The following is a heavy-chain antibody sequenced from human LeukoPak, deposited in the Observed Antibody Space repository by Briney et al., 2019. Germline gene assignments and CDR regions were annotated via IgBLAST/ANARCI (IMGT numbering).Heavy chain of an antibody. J-gene: IGHJ3*02. V-gene: IGHV3-23*01. CDR1: GFTFSSYA. CDR3: AKEIYCSSTTCYGDDAFDI. CDR2: ISGSGGTT. Sequence: GGSLRLFCAASGFTFSSYAMNWVRQAPGKGLEWVSVISGSGGTTYYADSVKGRFTMSRDNSKNTLYLQMSSLRAEDTAVYYCAKEIYCSSTTCYGDDAFDIWGQGTMVTVSS. D-gene: IGHD2-2*01.